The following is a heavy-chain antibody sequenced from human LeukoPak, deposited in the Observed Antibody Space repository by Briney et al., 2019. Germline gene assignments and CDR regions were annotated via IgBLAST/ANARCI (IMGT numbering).Heavy chain of an antibody. J-gene: IGHJ4*02. CDR2: IWYDGNNK. D-gene: IGHD3-10*01. Sequence: QAGGSLRLSCAASGFTFSDYYMSWIRQAPGKGLEWVAVIWYDGNNKYYADSVKGRFTISRDNSKNTLYLQMNSLSAEDTAVYYCAKDESPRGVYYFDYWGQGTLVTVSS. CDR1: GFTFSDYY. CDR3: AKDESPRGVYYFDY. V-gene: IGHV3-33*06.